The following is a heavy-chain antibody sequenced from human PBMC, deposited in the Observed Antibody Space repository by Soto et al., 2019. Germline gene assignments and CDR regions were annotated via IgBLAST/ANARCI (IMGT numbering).Heavy chain of an antibody. CDR3: ARGRYCSGGSCYLTDYGMDV. D-gene: IGHD2-15*01. CDR1: SGSISSGDYY. J-gene: IGHJ6*02. V-gene: IGHV4-30-4*01. CDR2: IYYSGST. Sequence: SETLSLTCTVSSGSISSGDYYWSWIRQPPGKGLEWIGYIYYSGSTYYNPSLKSRVTISVDTSKNQFSLKLSSVTAADTAVYYCARGRYCSGGSCYLTDYGMDVWGQGTTVTVSS.